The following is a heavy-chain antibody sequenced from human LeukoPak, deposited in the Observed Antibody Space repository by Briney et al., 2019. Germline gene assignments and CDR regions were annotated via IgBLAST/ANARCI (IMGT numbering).Heavy chain of an antibody. J-gene: IGHJ4*02. D-gene: IGHD2-2*02. V-gene: IGHV3-23*01. CDR1: GFTFSSYA. Sequence: GGSLRLSCAASGFTFSSYAMSWVRQAPGKGLEWVSAISGSGGSTYYADSVKGRFTISRDNSKNTLYLQMNSLRAEDTAVYYCAREYCSSTSCYTRMYYFDYWGQGTLVTVSS. CDR2: ISGSGGST. CDR3: AREYCSSTSCYTRMYYFDY.